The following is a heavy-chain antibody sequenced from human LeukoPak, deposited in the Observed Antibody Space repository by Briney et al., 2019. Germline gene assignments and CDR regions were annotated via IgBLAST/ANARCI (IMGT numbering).Heavy chain of an antibody. CDR1: GDSISSGSFY. CDR3: ARELLYYGSGIYYYYMDV. J-gene: IGHJ6*03. CDR2: IYPSGST. D-gene: IGHD3-10*01. Sequence: SETLSLTCSVSGDSISSGSFYWSWIRQPAGRGLEWIGRIYPSGSTNYNPSLKSRVTISLDTSKNQFSLKLSSVTAADTAVYYCARELLYYGSGIYYYYMDVWGKGTTVTISS. V-gene: IGHV4-61*02.